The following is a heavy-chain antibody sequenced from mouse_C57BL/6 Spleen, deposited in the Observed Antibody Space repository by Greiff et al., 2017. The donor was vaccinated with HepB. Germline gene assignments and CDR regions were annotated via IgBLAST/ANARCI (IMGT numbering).Heavy chain of an antibody. V-gene: IGHV5-17*01. CDR2: ISSGSSTI. D-gene: IGHD3-3*01. CDR3: ARGGDDYAMDY. J-gene: IGHJ4*01. CDR1: GFTFSDYG. Sequence: EVNLVESGGGLVKPGGSLKLSCAASGFTFSDYGMHWVRQAPEKGLEWVAYISSGSSTIYYADTVKGRFTISRDNAKNTLFLQMTSLRSEDTAMYYCARGGDDYAMDYWGQGTSVTVSS.